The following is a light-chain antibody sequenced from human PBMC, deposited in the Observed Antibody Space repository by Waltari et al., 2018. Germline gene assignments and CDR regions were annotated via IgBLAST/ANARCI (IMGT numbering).Light chain of an antibody. J-gene: IGKJ1*01. CDR2: LGS. V-gene: IGKV2-28*01. Sequence: DIVVTQSPLSLPVTPGESASISCRSSQSLLHRNGNNYLDWYLQKQGQSPQLLIYLGSNRASGVPDRLSGSGSGTDFTLRISRVEADDVGVYYCMQSLQTLWTFGQGTKVEIK. CDR1: QSLLHRNGNNY. CDR3: MQSLQTLWT.